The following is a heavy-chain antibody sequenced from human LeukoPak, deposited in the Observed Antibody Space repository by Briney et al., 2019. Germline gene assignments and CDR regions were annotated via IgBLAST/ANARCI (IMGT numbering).Heavy chain of an antibody. CDR2: ISSSSSYI. J-gene: IGHJ4*02. CDR1: GFTFSNYN. Sequence: GGSLRLSCAASGFTFSNYNMNWVRQAPGKGLEWVSSISSSSSYIYYADSVKGRFTISRDNAKNSLYLQMNSLRAEDTAVYYCARSQEGGWYDFDYWGQGTLVTVSS. V-gene: IGHV3-21*01. CDR3: ARSQEGGWYDFDY. D-gene: IGHD6-19*01.